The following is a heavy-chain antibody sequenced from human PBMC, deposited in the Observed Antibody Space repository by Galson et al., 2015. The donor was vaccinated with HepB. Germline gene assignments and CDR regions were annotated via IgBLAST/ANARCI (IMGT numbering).Heavy chain of an antibody. V-gene: IGHV3-30*18. J-gene: IGHJ4*02. CDR2: ISYDGSNK. CDR3: AKSRGWYQLLFSLDY. D-gene: IGHD2-2*01. CDR1: GFTFSNYG. Sequence: SLRLSCAASGFTFSNYGMHWVRQAPGKGLEWVAVISYDGSNKYYADSVKGRFTISRDNSKNTLYLQMNSLRAEDTAVYYCAKSRGWYQLLFSLDYWGQGTLVTVSS.